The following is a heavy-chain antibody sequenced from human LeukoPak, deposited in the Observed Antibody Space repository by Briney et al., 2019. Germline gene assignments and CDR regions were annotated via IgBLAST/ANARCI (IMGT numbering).Heavy chain of an antibody. CDR1: GFTFSSYW. J-gene: IGHJ4*02. Sequence: GGSLRLSCAASGFTFSSYWMSWVRQAPGKGLEWVANIKQDGSEKYYVDSVKGRFTISRDNAKNSLYLQMNSLRAEDTAVYYCAREGGSYYDFWSGYYENFDYWGQGTLVTVSS. D-gene: IGHD3-3*01. CDR2: IKQDGSEK. V-gene: IGHV3-7*01. CDR3: AREGGSYYDFWSGYYENFDY.